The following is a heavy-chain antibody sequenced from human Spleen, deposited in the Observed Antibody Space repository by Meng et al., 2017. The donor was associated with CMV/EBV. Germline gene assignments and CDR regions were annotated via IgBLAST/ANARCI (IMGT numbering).Heavy chain of an antibody. Sequence: GESLKISCAASGFTFSSYSMNWVRQAPGKGLEWAANIRYDGSEKYYVDSVKGRFTISRDNAKNSLYLQMNSLRAEDTAVYYCARDRGFADVWGQGTTVTVSS. V-gene: IGHV3-7*01. CDR2: IRYDGSEK. CDR3: ARDRGFADV. J-gene: IGHJ6*02. CDR1: GFTFSSYS.